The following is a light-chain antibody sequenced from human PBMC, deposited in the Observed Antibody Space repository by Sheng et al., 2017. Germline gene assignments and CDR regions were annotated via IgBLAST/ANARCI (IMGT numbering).Light chain of an antibody. CDR1: SSNVGKNY. J-gene: IGLJ3*02. Sequence: QSVLTQPPSVSAAPGQKVTVSCSGSSSNVGKNYVSWYQQLPGRAPKLLIYDNDKRPSGIPDRFSGSKSGTSATLGITGLQTGDEADYYCGTWDSSLITWVFGGGTKLTVL. V-gene: IGLV1-51*01. CDR3: GTWDSSLITWV. CDR2: DND.